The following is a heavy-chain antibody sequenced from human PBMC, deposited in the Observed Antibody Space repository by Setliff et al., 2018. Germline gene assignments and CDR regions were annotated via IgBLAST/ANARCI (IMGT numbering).Heavy chain of an antibody. J-gene: IGHJ4*02. CDR3: ARTCSGSGCYAGLES. D-gene: IGHD2-15*01. Sequence: PGGSLRLSCAASGFTFDDYVFSWVRQAPGKGLEWVSGISWNGASTGYTDSVKGRFTISRDNAKNTLYLQMNSLRPEDTAVYYCARTCSGSGCYAGLESWGQGTPVTVSS. V-gene: IGHV3-20*04. CDR2: ISWNGAST. CDR1: GFTFDDYV.